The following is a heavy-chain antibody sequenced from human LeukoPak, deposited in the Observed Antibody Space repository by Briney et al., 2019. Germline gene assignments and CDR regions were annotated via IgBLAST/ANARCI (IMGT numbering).Heavy chain of an antibody. CDR1: GGSIRGYS. D-gene: IGHD2-15*01. CDR3: ARGHCTSGSCSRWFDP. Sequence: SETLSLTCTVSGGSIRGYSWSWIRQPAGKGLEWIGRIYNSGSTNYNPSPKSRVTISVDTSKNQFSLKLSSVTAADTAVYYCARGHCTSGSCSRWFDPWGQGTLVTVSS. V-gene: IGHV4-4*07. CDR2: IYNSGST. J-gene: IGHJ5*02.